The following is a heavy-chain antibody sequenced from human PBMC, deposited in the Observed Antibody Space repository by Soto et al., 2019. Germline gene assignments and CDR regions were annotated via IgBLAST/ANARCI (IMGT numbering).Heavy chain of an antibody. D-gene: IGHD6-13*01. V-gene: IGHV3-23*01. Sequence: GSLRLSCAASGFTFSSYAMSWVRQAPGKGLEWVSAISGSGGSTYYADSVKGRFTISRDNSKNTLYLQMNSLRAEDTAVYYCAKSPTTAAAAFHAYYYGMDVWGQGTTVTVSS. J-gene: IGHJ6*02. CDR2: ISGSGGST. CDR1: GFTFSSYA. CDR3: AKSPTTAAAAFHAYYYGMDV.